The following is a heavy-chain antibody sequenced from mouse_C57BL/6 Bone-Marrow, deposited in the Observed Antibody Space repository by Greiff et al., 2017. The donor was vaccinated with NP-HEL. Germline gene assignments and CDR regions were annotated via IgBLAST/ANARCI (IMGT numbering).Heavy chain of an antibody. D-gene: IGHD2-5*01. V-gene: IGHV5-6*01. CDR3: ARHYYSNYFDY. CDR2: ISSGGSYT. Sequence: EVQLVESGGDLVKPGGSLKLSCAASGFTFSSYGMSWVRQTPDKRLEWVATISSGGSYTYYPDSVQGRFTISRDNAKNTLYLQMSSLNTEDTSMYYCARHYYSNYFDYWGQGTTRTVSS. J-gene: IGHJ2*01. CDR1: GFTFSSYG.